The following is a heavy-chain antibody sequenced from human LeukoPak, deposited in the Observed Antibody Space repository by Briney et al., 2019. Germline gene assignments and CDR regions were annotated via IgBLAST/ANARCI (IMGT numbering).Heavy chain of an antibody. CDR2: ISSSGGST. D-gene: IGHD3-3*01. Sequence: GGSLRLSCAASGFTFSSYAMSWVRQAPGKGLEWVSAISSSGGSTYYADSVKGRFTISRDNSKNTLYLQMNSLRAEDTAVYYCAKDPVNYDFWSGPDYWGQGTLVTVSS. V-gene: IGHV3-23*01. CDR1: GFTFSSYA. J-gene: IGHJ4*02. CDR3: AKDPVNYDFWSGPDY.